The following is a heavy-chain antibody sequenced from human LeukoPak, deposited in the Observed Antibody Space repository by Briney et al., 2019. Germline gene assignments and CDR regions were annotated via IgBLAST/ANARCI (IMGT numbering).Heavy chain of an antibody. D-gene: IGHD1-14*01. V-gene: IGHV3-74*01. CDR2: INSDASST. Sequence: GGSLRLSCAASGFTFSSYWMHWVRQAPGKGLVWVSHINSDASSTCYADSVKGRFTISRDNAKNTLYLQMNSLRAEDTAVYYCASRNTYYYYGIDVWGQGTTVTVSS. CDR3: ASRNTYYYYGIDV. CDR1: GFTFSSYW. J-gene: IGHJ6*02.